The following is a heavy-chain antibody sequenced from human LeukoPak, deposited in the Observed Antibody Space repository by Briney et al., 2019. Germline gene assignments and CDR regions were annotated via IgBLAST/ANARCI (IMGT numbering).Heavy chain of an antibody. J-gene: IGHJ4*02. CDR1: GGSIGSHY. CDR3: ARAYSSSWYEYPPNNFDY. V-gene: IGHV4-39*07. D-gene: IGHD6-13*01. CDR2: IYYSGST. Sequence: SETLSLTCSVSGGSIGSHYWGWIRQPPGKGLEWIGSIYYSGSTYYNPSLKSRVTISVDTSKNQFSLKLSSVTAADTAVYYCARAYSSSWYEYPPNNFDYWGQGTLVTVSS.